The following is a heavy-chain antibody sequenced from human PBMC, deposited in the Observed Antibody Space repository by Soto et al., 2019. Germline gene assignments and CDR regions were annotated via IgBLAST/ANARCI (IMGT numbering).Heavy chain of an antibody. J-gene: IGHJ5*02. CDR2: ISAYNGNT. Sequence: QVQLVQSGAEVKKPGASVKVSCKASGYTFTSYGISWVRQAPGQGLEWMGWISAYNGNTNYAQKLQGRATMTTDTSTSTPHMGVSSRRSDDTAVYYSARLAEYCTNGVWHHNWFDPWGQGTLVTVSS. V-gene: IGHV1-18*01. CDR1: GYTFTSYG. D-gene: IGHD2-8*01. CDR3: ARLAEYCTNGVWHHNWFDP.